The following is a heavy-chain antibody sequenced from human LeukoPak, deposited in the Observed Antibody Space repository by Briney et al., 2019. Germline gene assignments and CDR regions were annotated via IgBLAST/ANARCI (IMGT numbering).Heavy chain of an antibody. J-gene: IGHJ3*02. CDR2: ISGSGSST. CDR3: AKYLGSGTYYDAFNI. Sequence: GGSLRLSCAASGFTFSSYGMSWVRQAPGKGLEWVSTISGSGSSTDYADSVKGRFTISRDSSKNTLYLQMNSLRAEDTAVYYCAKYLGSGTYYDAFNIWGQGTVVTVSS. V-gene: IGHV3-23*01. D-gene: IGHD1-26*01. CDR1: GFTFSSYG.